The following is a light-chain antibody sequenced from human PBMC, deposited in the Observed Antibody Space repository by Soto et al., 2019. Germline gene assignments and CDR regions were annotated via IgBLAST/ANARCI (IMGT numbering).Light chain of an antibody. J-gene: IGLJ1*01. V-gene: IGLV2-14*01. CDR2: EVS. Sequence: QSALTQPASVSGSPGQPITISCTGTSSDVGGYNYVSWYQQHPGKAPKLMIYEVSNRPSGVSNRFSGSKSDNTASLTISGLQAGDEADYYCSSYTSNSTYVFGTGTKVTVL. CDR3: SSYTSNSTYV. CDR1: SSDVGGYNY.